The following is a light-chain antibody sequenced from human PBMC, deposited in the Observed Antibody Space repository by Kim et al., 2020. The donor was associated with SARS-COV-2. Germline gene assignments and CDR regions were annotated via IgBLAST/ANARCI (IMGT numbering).Light chain of an antibody. J-gene: IGKJ2*01. Sequence: DIQMTQSPSALSASVGDRVSITCRASQHVNQFLNWFQQEAGKAPKRLIYAAADLQSGVPTRFSGSGSETEFTLTISSLQAEDFAIYYCLQSYTTPYTFGEGTKLEI. CDR3: LQSYTTPYT. CDR1: QHVNQF. V-gene: IGKV1-39*01. CDR2: AAA.